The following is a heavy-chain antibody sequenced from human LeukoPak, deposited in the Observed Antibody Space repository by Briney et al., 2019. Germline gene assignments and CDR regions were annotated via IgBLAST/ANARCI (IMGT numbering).Heavy chain of an antibody. CDR3: AREAIPVAAPLFNY. CDR2: IYSTGST. CDR1: GGSISSYY. Sequence: AETLSLTCTVSGGSISSYYWTWIRQPAGRGREWIGRIYSTGSTNDNPSLKSRGTTSVETSKKKFSLKLTSVTAADTAVYYCAREAIPVAAPLFNYWGQGTLVTVSS. J-gene: IGHJ4*02. V-gene: IGHV4-4*07. D-gene: IGHD6-19*01.